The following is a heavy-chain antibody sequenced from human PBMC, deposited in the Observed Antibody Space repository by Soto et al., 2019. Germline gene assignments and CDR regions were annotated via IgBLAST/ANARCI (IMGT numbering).Heavy chain of an antibody. CDR1: GFTFSSYG. D-gene: IGHD3-22*01. J-gene: IGHJ4*02. CDR3: AKDPRDPSYYYDSSGYHGYYFDY. CDR2: ISYDGSNK. Sequence: GSLRLSCAASGFTFSSYGMHWVRQAPGKGLEWVAVISYDGSNKYYADSVKGRFTISRDNSKNTLYLQMNSLRAEDTAVYYCAKDPRDPSYYYDSSGYHGYYFDYWGQGTLVTVSS. V-gene: IGHV3-30*18.